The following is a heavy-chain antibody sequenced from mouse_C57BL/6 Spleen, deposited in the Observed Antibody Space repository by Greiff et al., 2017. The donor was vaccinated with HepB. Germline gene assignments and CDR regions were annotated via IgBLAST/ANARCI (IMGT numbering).Heavy chain of an antibody. CDR2: IYPRSGNT. Sequence: QVQLKESGAELARPGASVKLSCKASGYTFTSYGISWVKQRTGQGLEWIGEIYPRSGNTYYNEKFKGKATLTADKSSSTAYMELRSLTSEDSAVYFCARDTTVVATPYYFDYWGQGTTLTVSS. J-gene: IGHJ2*01. CDR3: ARDTTVVATPYYFDY. D-gene: IGHD1-1*01. CDR1: GYTFTSYG. V-gene: IGHV1-81*01.